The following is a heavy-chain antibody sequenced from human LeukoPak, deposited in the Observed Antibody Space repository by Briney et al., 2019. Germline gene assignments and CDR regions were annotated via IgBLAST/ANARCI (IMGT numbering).Heavy chain of an antibody. CDR3: ARGVNSQGTAMALFDS. V-gene: IGHV1-8*01. CDR2: MNPKSGNT. CDR1: GYTFTNHD. J-gene: IGHJ4*02. Sequence: GASVKVSCQASGYTFTNHDINWVRQASGQGLEWMGWMNPKSGNTGYLQKFQGRVTMTRDTSMSTAFMELSSLTSEDTAVYYCARGVNSQGTAMALFDSWGQGSLVTVSA. D-gene: IGHD5-18*01.